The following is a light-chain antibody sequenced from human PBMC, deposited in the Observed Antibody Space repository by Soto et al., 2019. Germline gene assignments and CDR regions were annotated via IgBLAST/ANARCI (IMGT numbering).Light chain of an antibody. Sequence: QSVLTKPPSVSAAPGQMVTISCSGSSSTIGNSYVSWYQQLPGAAPKLLIYDNDKRPSGIPDRFSGSKSGTSATLAITGLQTGDEADYYCGTWDTSLNGPYVFGTGTKVTVL. CDR3: GTWDTSLNGPYV. CDR1: SSTIGNSY. J-gene: IGLJ1*01. CDR2: DND. V-gene: IGLV1-51*01.